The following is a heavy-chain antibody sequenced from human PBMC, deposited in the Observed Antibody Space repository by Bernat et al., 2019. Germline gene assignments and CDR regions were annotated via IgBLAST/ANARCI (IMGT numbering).Heavy chain of an antibody. V-gene: IGHV3-7*03. CDR2: IKQDGNEK. Sequence: EVQLVESGGGLVQPGGSLRLSCAASGFTFVSHWMTWVRQAPGKGLEWVANIKQDGNEKYYVDSCKGRFTISRDNARNSVYLQMNSLRAEDTGVYYCARGVHCGGGCYSWGSFDMWGQGTMVTVSS. J-gene: IGHJ3*02. CDR3: ARGVHCGGGCYSWGSFDM. D-gene: IGHD2-21*02. CDR1: GFTFVSHW.